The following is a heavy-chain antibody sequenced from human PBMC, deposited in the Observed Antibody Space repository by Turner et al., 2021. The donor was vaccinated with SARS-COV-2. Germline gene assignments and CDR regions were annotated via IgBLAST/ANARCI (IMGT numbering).Heavy chain of an antibody. CDR3: ARATYLLGYCANGVCYPDY. CDR1: GSTLSSYA. V-gene: IGHV3-30-3*01. J-gene: IGHJ4*02. CDR2: ISYDESDK. D-gene: IGHD2-8*01. Sequence: QVQLVESGGGVVQPGRSLRLSCAASGSTLSSYAMHWVRQAPGKGLEWVAVISYDESDKYYADSVKGRFIISRDNSKNTLYLQMNSLRAEDTAVYYCARATYLLGYCANGVCYPDYWGQGTLVTVSS.